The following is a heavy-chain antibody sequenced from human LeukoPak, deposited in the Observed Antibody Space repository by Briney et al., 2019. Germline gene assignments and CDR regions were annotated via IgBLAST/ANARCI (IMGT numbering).Heavy chain of an antibody. CDR1: GYTFTGYQ. J-gene: IGHJ4*02. D-gene: IGHD6-19*01. V-gene: IGHV1-2*06. Sequence: ASVKVSCKASGYTFTGYQIHWVRQAPGQGLEWMGRINPNSGGTNYAQKFQGRVTMTRDTSISTAYMELSGLTSDDTAVYYCARDMVSGWSYSTRFDYWGKETLVTVSS. CDR3: ARDMVSGWSYSTRFDY. CDR2: INPNSGGT.